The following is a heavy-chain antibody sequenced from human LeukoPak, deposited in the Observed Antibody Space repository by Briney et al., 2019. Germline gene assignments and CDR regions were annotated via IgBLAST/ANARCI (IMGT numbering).Heavy chain of an antibody. CDR1: GFTFSSYA. CDR3: AKGGTGYYYYYYMDV. J-gene: IGHJ6*03. CDR2: ISGSGGST. D-gene: IGHD1-1*01. Sequence: GGSLRLSCAASGFTFSSYAMSWVRRAPGEGLEGVSAISGSGGSTYYADSVKGRFTISRDNSKNTLYLQMNSLRAEDTAVYYCAKGGTGYYYYYYMDVWGKGTTVTVSS. V-gene: IGHV3-23*01.